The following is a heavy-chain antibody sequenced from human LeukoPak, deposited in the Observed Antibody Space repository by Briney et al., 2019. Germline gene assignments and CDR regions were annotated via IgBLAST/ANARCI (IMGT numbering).Heavy chain of an antibody. J-gene: IGHJ5*02. V-gene: IGHV4-30-2*01. Sequence: SQTLSLTCAVSGDSISYESYYWNWIRQASGKGPEWIGNIYRGRTRLNPSYTSRVAISVDMSKSQVSLSLTSVTAADTAIYYCAGEGEYGQSYSWGQGVLVVVSA. D-gene: IGHD4-17*01. CDR2: IYRGRT. CDR1: GDSISYESYY. CDR3: AGEGEYGQSYS.